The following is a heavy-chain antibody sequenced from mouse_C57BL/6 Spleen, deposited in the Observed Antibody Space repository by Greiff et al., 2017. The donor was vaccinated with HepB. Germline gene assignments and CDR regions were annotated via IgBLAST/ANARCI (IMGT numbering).Heavy chain of an antibody. CDR3: AWDGNYYGSSYYAMDY. V-gene: IGHV1-37*01. D-gene: IGHD1-1*01. J-gene: IGHJ4*01. CDR1: GYSFTGYF. Sequence: VQLQQPGPELVKPGASVKISCKASGYSFTGYFMNWVKQSHGKSLEWIGRINPYNGDTFYNQKFKGKATLTVDKSSSTAHMELLSLTSEDFAVYYCAWDGNYYGSSYYAMDYWGQGTSVTVSS. CDR2: INPYNGDT.